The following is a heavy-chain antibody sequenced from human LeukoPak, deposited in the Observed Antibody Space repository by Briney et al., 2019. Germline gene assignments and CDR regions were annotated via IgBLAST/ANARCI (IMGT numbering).Heavy chain of an antibody. V-gene: IGHV1-46*01. J-gene: IGHJ4*02. CDR3: ARDQEGFDY. CDR2: IYPRDGST. Sequence: ASVKVSCKASGYTFTSNYIHWLRQAPGQGLEWMGVIYPRDGSTSYAQKFQGRVTVTRDTSTSTVHMELSGLRSEDTAVYYCARDQEGFDYWGQGTLVTVSS. CDR1: GYTFTSNY.